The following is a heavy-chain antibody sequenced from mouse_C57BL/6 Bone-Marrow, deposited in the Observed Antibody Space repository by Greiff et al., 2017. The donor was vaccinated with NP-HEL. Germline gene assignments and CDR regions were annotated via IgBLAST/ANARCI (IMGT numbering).Heavy chain of an antibody. D-gene: IGHD2-2*01. V-gene: IGHV1-61*01. J-gene: IGHJ4*01. CDR2: IYPSDSET. Sequence: QVQLQQPGAELVRPGSSVKLSCKASGYTFTSYWMDWVKQRPGQGLEWIGNIYPSDSETHYNQKFKDKATLTVDKSSSTAYMQLSSLTSEDSAVYYCARGATMVTTGFYAMDYWGQGTSVTVSS. CDR1: GYTFTSYW. CDR3: ARGATMVTTGFYAMDY.